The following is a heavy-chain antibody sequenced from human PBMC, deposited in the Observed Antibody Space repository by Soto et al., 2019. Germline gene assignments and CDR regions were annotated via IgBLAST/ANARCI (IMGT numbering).Heavy chain of an antibody. CDR2: INPRGGGT. J-gene: IGHJ4*02. CDR3: ARAYFGDYGEFDY. Sequence: ASVKVSCKASGYTFSDYYMHWVRQASGQGLEWMGLINPRGGGTTYAQRFQDRVTMTRDTSTSTVYMEVSSLRSEDTALYYCARAYFGDYGEFDYWGRGTLVTVSS. D-gene: IGHD4-17*01. CDR1: GYTFSDYY. V-gene: IGHV1-46*01.